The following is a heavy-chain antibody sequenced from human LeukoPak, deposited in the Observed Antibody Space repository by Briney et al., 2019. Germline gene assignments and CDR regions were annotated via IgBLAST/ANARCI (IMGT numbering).Heavy chain of an antibody. CDR2: ISWDGTT. CDR1: GFTFGDYT. J-gene: IGHJ4*02. V-gene: IGHV3-43*01. Sequence: GGSLRLSCAASGFTFGDYTMHWVRQAPGKTLEWVSLISWDGTTYYTDSVKGRFTISRDNSKNSLYLQMDTLRTEDTAFYYCVKDLSYESSGHVFDYWGQGTLVTVSS. D-gene: IGHD3-22*01. CDR3: VKDLSYESSGHVFDY.